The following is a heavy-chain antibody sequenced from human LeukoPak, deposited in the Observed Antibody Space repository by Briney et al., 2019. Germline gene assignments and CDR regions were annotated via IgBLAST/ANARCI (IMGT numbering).Heavy chain of an antibody. J-gene: IGHJ4*02. Sequence: TGGSLRLSCAASGFTFISYAIHWVRQAPGKGLEWVAVISFHGTDTFYADSVKGRFTISRDNSKNTLYLQMSSLRGDDTAVYYCAKDGDDCIDYWGPGTLVTVSS. V-gene: IGHV3-30*04. CDR1: GFTFISYA. CDR2: ISFHGTDT. CDR3: AKDGDDCIDY. D-gene: IGHD2-21*01.